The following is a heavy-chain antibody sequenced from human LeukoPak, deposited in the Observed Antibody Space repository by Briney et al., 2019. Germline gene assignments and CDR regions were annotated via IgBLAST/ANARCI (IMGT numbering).Heavy chain of an antibody. CDR1: GFTFSSYA. CDR3: AKDETGSRAYYYYYYMDV. D-gene: IGHD3-10*01. CDR2: ISGSGGST. V-gene: IGHV3-23*01. J-gene: IGHJ6*03. Sequence: GGSLRLSCAASGFTFSSYAMSWVRQAPGKGLEWVSAISGSGGSTYYADSVKGRFTISRDNSKNTLYLQMNSLRAEDTAVYYCAKDETGSRAYYYYYYMDVWGKGTTVTVSS.